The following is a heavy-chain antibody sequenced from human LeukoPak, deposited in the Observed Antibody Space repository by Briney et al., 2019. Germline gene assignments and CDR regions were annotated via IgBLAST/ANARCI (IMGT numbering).Heavy chain of an antibody. CDR1: GFAFSDYY. Sequence: GGSLGLSCAASGFAFSDYYMTWIRQAPGKGLEWVSYISGSGTYMRYGDSVKGRFTISRDNAENSLYLQMNSLRAEDTAVYYCARAPVGSIDYWGQGTQVTVSS. J-gene: IGHJ4*02. V-gene: IGHV3-11*01. CDR2: ISGSGTYM. CDR3: ARAPVGSIDY. D-gene: IGHD1-26*01.